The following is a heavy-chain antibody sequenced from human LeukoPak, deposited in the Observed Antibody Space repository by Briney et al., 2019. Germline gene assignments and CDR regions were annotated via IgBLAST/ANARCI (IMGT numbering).Heavy chain of an antibody. J-gene: IGHJ5*02. CDR1: GGSISSSSYY. Sequence: SETLSLTCTVSGGSISSSSYYWGWIRQPPGKGLEWIGSIYYSGSTYYNPSLKSRVTISVDTSKNQFSLKLSSVTAADTAVYYCARDIVVVVAATNSDWFDPWGQGTLVTVSS. CDR2: IYYSGST. D-gene: IGHD2-15*01. CDR3: ARDIVVVVAATNSDWFDP. V-gene: IGHV4-39*02.